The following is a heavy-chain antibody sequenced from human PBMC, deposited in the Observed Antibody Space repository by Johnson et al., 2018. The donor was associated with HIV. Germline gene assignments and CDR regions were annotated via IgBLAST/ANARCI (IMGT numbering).Heavy chain of an antibody. CDR2: IQYDGSNN. Sequence: QVQLVESGGGVVQPGGSLRLSCAASGFTFSSYGMHWVRQAPGKGLEWMAFIQYDGSNNYYADSVKGRFTISRDNAKKSLHLQMNSLRAEDTAVYSCGGWNYALDIWGQGTMVTVSS. CDR1: GFTFSSYG. J-gene: IGHJ3*02. CDR3: GGWNYALDI. V-gene: IGHV3-30*02. D-gene: IGHD1-7*01.